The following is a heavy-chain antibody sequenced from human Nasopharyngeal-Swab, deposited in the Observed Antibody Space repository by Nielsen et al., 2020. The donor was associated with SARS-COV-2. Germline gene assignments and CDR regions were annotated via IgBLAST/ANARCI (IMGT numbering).Heavy chain of an antibody. CDR2: IGQGESDK. CDR3: AKDGLERRFLQGNWFDP. V-gene: IGHV3-7*04. Sequence: GGSLRLSCAASGFSLSSYWMTWVRQAPGKGLEWVATIGQGESDKYHVDSVKGRFTISRDDAKNSLNLQMNSLRVEDTALYYCAKDGLERRFLQGNWFDPWGQGTLVTVSS. J-gene: IGHJ5*02. D-gene: IGHD1-1*01. CDR1: GFSLSSYW.